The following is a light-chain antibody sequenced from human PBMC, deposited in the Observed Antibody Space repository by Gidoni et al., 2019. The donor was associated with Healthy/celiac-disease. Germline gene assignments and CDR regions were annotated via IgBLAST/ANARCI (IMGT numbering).Light chain of an antibody. V-gene: IGLV1-40*01. J-gene: IGLJ2*01. CDR3: QSYDSSLSGSVV. Sequence: QSVLTQPPSVSGASGQRVTTACTGSSSNIGAGYDVHWYQQLPGTAPKPLIYGNSNRPSGVPDRFSGSKSGTSASLAITGLQAEDEADYYCQSYDSSLSGSVVFGGGTKLTVL. CDR2: GNS. CDR1: SSNIGAGYD.